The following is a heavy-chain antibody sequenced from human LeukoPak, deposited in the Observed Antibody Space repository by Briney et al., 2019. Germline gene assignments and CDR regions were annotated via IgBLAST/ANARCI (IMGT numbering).Heavy chain of an antibody. D-gene: IGHD3-16*01. Sequence: GASVKVSCKASGYTFTSYGITWVRQAPGQGLEWMGWIIPKSGGTNYAQKFQGRVTMTRDTSISTAYMEVSRLRSDDTAVYYCARNRGDTSADYWGQGTLVTVAS. V-gene: IGHV1-2*02. CDR2: IIPKSGGT. J-gene: IGHJ4*02. CDR1: GYTFTSYG. CDR3: ARNRGDTSADY.